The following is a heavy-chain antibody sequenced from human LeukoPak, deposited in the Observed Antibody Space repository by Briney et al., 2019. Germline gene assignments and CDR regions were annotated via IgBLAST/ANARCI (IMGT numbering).Heavy chain of an antibody. CDR2: ISGSGGST. CDR3: AKDRVDIVATIPSGFDY. CDR1: GFTFSGYA. J-gene: IGHJ4*02. Sequence: GGSLRLSCAASGFTFSGYAMSWVRQAPGKGLEWVSAISGSGGSTCYADSVKGRFTISRDNSKNTLYLQMNSLRAEDTAVYYCAKDRVDIVATIPSGFDYWGQGTLVTVSS. D-gene: IGHD5-12*01. V-gene: IGHV3-23*01.